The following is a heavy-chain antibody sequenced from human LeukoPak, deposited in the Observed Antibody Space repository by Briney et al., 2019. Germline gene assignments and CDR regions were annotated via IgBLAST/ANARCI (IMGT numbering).Heavy chain of an antibody. CDR2: IYYSGST. D-gene: IGHD5-18*01. Sequence: SETLSLTCTVSGGSISSYYWSWIRQPPGKGPEWIGYIYYSGSTYYNPSLKSRVTISVDTSKNQFSLKLSSVTAADTAVYYCASGSRGSFRYSSRVSFDYWGQGTLVTVSS. J-gene: IGHJ4*02. CDR1: GGSISSYY. CDR3: ASGSRGSFRYSSRVSFDY. V-gene: IGHV4-59*12.